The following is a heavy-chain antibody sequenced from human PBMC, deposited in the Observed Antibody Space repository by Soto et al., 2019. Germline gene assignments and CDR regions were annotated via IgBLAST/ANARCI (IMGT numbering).Heavy chain of an antibody. CDR1: GFTFSSYA. D-gene: IGHD6-13*01. Sequence: GGSLRLSCAASGFTFSSYAMSWVRQAPGKGLEWVSAISGSGGSTYYADSVKGGLTISRDNSKNTLYLQMNSLRAEDTAVYYCAKASRLLTAAGTLDYSYYYGMDVWGQGSTVTVSS. CDR3: AKASRLLTAAGTLDYSYYYGMDV. J-gene: IGHJ6*02. CDR2: ISGSGGST. V-gene: IGHV3-23*01.